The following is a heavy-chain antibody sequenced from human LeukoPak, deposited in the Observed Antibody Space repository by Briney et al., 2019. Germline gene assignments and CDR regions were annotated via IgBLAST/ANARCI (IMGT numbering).Heavy chain of an antibody. V-gene: IGHV4-30-2*01. CDR3: ARVRTYYPTTIFGVVIIGSFDY. Sequence: SETLSLTCTVSGGSISSGGYYWSWIRQPPGKGLEWIGYIYHSGSTYYNPSLKSRVTISVDRSKNQFSLKLSSVTAADTAVYYCARVRTYYPTTIFGVVIIGSFDYWGQGTLVTVSS. CDR1: GGSISSGGYY. D-gene: IGHD3-3*01. CDR2: IYHSGST. J-gene: IGHJ4*02.